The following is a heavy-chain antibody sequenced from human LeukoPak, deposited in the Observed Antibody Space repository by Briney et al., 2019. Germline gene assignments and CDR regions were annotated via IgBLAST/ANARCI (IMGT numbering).Heavy chain of an antibody. CDR2: INHSGST. D-gene: IGHD1-26*01. Sequence: SETLSLTCAVYGGSFSGYYWSWIRQPPGKVLEWIGEINHSGSTNYNPSLKSRVTISVDTSKNQFSLKLSSVTAADTAVYYCARGLRCELLSWGQGTLVTVSS. J-gene: IGHJ4*02. CDR1: GGSFSGYY. V-gene: IGHV4-34*01. CDR3: ARGLRCELLS.